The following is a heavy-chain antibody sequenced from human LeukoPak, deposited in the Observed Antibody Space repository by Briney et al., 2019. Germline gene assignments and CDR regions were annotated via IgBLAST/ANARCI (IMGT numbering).Heavy chain of an antibody. D-gene: IGHD3-10*01. CDR2: INPSGGST. CDR3: ARGVGAMVRGPPDAFDI. CDR1: GYTFTSYY. Sequence: ASVNVSCKASGYTFTSYYMHWVRQAPGQGLEWMGIINPSGGSTSYAQKLQGRVTMTRDTSTSTVYMELSSLRSEDTAVYYCARGVGAMVRGPPDAFDIWGQGTMVTVSS. J-gene: IGHJ3*02. V-gene: IGHV1-46*01.